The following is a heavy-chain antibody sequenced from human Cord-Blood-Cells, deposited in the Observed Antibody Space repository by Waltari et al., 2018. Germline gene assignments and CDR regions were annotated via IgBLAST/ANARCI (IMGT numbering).Heavy chain of an antibody. Sequence: QVQLVESGGGVVQPGRSLRLSCAASGFTFSSYAMHWVRQAPGKGLEWVAVISYDGSNKDYADSVKGRFTISRDNSKNTLYLQMNSLRAEDTAVYYCARRRAYYYYYGMDVWGQGTTVTVSS. V-gene: IGHV3-30*04. CDR1: GFTFSSYA. J-gene: IGHJ6*02. CDR3: ARRRAYYYYYGMDV. CDR2: ISYDGSNK.